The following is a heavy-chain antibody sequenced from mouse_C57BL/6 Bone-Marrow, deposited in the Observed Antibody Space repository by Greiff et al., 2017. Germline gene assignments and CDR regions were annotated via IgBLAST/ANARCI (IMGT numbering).Heavy chain of an antibody. D-gene: IGHD2-3*01. V-gene: IGHV1-69*01. J-gene: IGHJ1*03. CDR2: IDPSDSYT. CDR1: GYTFTSYW. Sequence: QVQLQQPGAELVMPGASVKLSCKASGYTFTSYWMHWVKQRPGQGLEWIGEIDPSDSYTNYNQKFKGKSTLTVDKSSSTAFMQLSSLTSEDSAVYYLARPIYDGYPWYFDVWGTGTTVTVSS. CDR3: ARPIYDGYPWYFDV.